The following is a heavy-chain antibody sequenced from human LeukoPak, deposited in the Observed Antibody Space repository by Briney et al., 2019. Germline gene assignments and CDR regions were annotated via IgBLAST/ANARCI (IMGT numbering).Heavy chain of an antibody. CDR2: INHSGST. J-gene: IGHJ4*02. CDR1: GGSFSGYY. V-gene: IGHV4-34*01. D-gene: IGHD3-16*02. Sequence: PSETLSLTCAVYGGSFSGYYWSWIRQPPGKGLEWIGEINHSGSTNYNPSLKSRVTISVDTSKNQFSLKLSSVTAADTAVYYCARRGPLTIFVWGSYRPNYFDYWGQGTLVTVSS. CDR3: ARRGPLTIFVWGSYRPNYFDY.